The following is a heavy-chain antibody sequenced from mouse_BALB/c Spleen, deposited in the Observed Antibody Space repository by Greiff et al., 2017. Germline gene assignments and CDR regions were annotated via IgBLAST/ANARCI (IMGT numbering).Heavy chain of an antibody. Sequence: EVHLVESGGGLVQPGGSRKLSCAASGFTFSSFGMHWVRQAPEKGLEWVAYISSGSSTIYYADTVKGRFTIYRDNPKNTLFLQMTSLRSEDTAMYYCARSGTGTGFAYWGQGTLVTVSA. CDR2: ISSGSSTI. V-gene: IGHV5-17*02. D-gene: IGHD4-1*01. CDR3: ARSGTGTGFAY. CDR1: GFTFSSFG. J-gene: IGHJ3*01.